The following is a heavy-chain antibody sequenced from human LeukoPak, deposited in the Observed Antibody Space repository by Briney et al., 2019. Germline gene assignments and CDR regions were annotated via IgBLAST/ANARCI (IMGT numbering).Heavy chain of an antibody. CDR1: GFPFDRNA. Sequence: PGRSLRLSCAAYGFPFDRNAMTWVRQAPGEGLEWVATLSGSDGSAAYADSVKGRFTVSKDSSKNILYLQMSSLSVEDTATYYCVRVRRQRLWTCLDYWGQGILVTVSS. CDR3: VRVRRQRLWTCLDY. V-gene: IGHV3-23*01. J-gene: IGHJ4*02. D-gene: IGHD3/OR15-3a*01. CDR2: LSGSDGSA.